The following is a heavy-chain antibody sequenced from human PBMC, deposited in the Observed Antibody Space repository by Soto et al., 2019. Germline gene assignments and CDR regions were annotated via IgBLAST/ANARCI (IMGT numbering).Heavy chain of an antibody. CDR2: MNPNSGNT. CDR1: GYTFTSYD. J-gene: IGHJ6*02. CDR3: ARESIAAAALYYYYGIDV. Sequence: QVQLVQSGAEVKKPGASVKVSCKASGYTFTSYDINWVRQATGQGLEWMGWMNPNSGNTGYAQKFQGRVTMTRNTSISTAYMELSSLRSEDTAVYYCARESIAAAALYYYYGIDVWGQGTTVTVSS. V-gene: IGHV1-8*01. D-gene: IGHD6-13*01.